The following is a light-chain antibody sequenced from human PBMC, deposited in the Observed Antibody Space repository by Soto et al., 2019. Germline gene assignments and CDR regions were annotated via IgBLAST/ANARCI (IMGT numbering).Light chain of an antibody. Sequence: EIVMTQSPATLSVSPGERATLSCRASQSINSDLAWYQQKPGQSPRLLFYDAFTRATGIPARFNGSASGTEFTLTISSLQAEDVAVYYCQQYYSTPWTFGQGTKVEIK. CDR1: QSINSD. CDR2: DAF. V-gene: IGKV3-15*01. J-gene: IGKJ1*01. CDR3: QQYYSTPWT.